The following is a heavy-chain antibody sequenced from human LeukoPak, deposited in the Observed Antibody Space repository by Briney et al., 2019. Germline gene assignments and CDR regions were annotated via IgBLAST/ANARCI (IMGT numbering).Heavy chain of an antibody. CDR1: GFIFSGYA. V-gene: IGHV3-30*02. Sequence: PGGSLRLSCAASGFIFSGYAMIWVRQAPGKGLEWVAFIPYDGSNKYYADSVKGRFTISRDTSRNTLYLQMNTLGAEDTAVYYCAKGGENCSGGSCPPPFDYWGEGTLVTVSS. J-gene: IGHJ4*02. CDR3: AKGGENCSGGSCPPPFDY. D-gene: IGHD2-15*01. CDR2: IPYDGSNK.